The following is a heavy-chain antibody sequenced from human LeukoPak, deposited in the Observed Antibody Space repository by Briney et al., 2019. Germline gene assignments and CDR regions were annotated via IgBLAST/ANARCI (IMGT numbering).Heavy chain of an antibody. D-gene: IGHD2-15*01. CDR3: AREGYCSGGSCYSHLDY. J-gene: IGHJ4*02. Sequence: SQTLSLTCAISGDSVSSNSAAWNWIRQSPSRGLEWLGSTYYRSKWYNDYAVSVKSRITINPDTSKNQFSLQLNSVTPEDTAVYYCAREGYCSGGSCYSHLDYWGQGTLVTVSS. V-gene: IGHV6-1*01. CDR1: GDSVSSNSAA. CDR2: TYYRSKWYN.